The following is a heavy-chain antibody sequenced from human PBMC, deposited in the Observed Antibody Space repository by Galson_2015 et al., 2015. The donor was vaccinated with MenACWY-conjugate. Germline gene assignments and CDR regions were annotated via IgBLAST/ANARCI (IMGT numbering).Heavy chain of an antibody. D-gene: IGHD3-9*01. CDR3: ARGGDYDILTGRYYYMDV. Sequence: SVKVSCRASGYTFTSYDINWVRQATGQGLAWMGWMNPNSGNTGYARKFQGRVTMTRNTSISTAYMELSSLRSEDTAVYYCARGGDYDILTGRYYYMDVWGKGTTVTVSS. J-gene: IGHJ6*03. CDR1: GYTFTSYD. CDR2: MNPNSGNT. V-gene: IGHV1-8*01.